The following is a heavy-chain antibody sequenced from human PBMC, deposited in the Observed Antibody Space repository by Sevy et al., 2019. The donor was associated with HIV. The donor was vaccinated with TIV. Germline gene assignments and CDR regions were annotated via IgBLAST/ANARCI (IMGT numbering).Heavy chain of an antibody. CDR1: GGSISSGGYY. Sequence: SETLSLTCTVSGGSISSGGYYWSWIRQHPGKGLEWIGYIYYSGSTYYNPSLKSRVTISVDTSKNQFSLKLSSVTAADTAMYYCARGSDTAMVTIYYFDYWGQGTLVTVSS. D-gene: IGHD5-18*01. CDR2: IYYSGST. V-gene: IGHV4-31*03. J-gene: IGHJ4*02. CDR3: ARGSDTAMVTIYYFDY.